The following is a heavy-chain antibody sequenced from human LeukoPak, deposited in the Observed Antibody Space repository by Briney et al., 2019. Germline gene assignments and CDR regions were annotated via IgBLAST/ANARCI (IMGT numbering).Heavy chain of an antibody. Sequence: GGSLRLSCAASGFTFSSYSTNWVRQAPGKGLEWVSSISSSSSYIYYADSVKGRFTISRDNAKNSLYLQMNSLRAEDTAVYYCARDDILTGYYIFDYWGQGTLVTVSS. CDR2: ISSSSSYI. CDR1: GFTFSSYS. J-gene: IGHJ4*02. D-gene: IGHD3-9*01. CDR3: ARDDILTGYYIFDY. V-gene: IGHV3-21*01.